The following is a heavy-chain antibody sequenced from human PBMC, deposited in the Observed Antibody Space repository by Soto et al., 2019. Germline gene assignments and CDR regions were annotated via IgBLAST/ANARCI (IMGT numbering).Heavy chain of an antibody. Sequence: GGSLRLSCAASGFTFSGSAMHWVRQAPGKGLEWVGRIRRKANSYAAAYAVSVKSNFTISRNNSKYTAYLQMNSQETEVTSVYNYTRLCEGDRVRGGRDYWGQGTLVTVSS. V-gene: IGHV3-73*01. CDR1: GFTFSGSA. J-gene: IGHJ4*02. CDR3: TRLCEGDRVRGGRDY. CDR2: IRRKANSYAA. D-gene: IGHD3-10*01.